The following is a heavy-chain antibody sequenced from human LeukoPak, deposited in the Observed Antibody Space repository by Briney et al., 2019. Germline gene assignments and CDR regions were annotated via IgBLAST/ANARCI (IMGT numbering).Heavy chain of an antibody. Sequence: KPGGSLRLSCAASGFTFSRYSMNWVRQAPGKGLEWVSSICSSSSYIYYADSVKGRFTISRDNAKNSLYLQMNSLRAEDTAVYYCAREGLTHDAFDIWGQGTMVTVSS. CDR1: GFTFSRYS. V-gene: IGHV3-21*01. CDR3: AREGLTHDAFDI. CDR2: ICSSSSYI. D-gene: IGHD4/OR15-4a*01. J-gene: IGHJ3*02.